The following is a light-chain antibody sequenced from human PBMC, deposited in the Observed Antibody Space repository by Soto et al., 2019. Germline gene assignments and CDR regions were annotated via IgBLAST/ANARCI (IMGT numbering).Light chain of an antibody. CDR2: AAY. V-gene: IGKV1-39*01. CDR3: KQSYTTPRT. J-gene: IGKJ1*01. CDR1: QSISSY. Sequence: DIQMTQSPSTLSGSVGDRVTITCRASQSISSYLNWYQQKPGKAPKLLIYAAYSLQSGVPSRFSGSGSGTDFTLTIRSLQPEDFATYYCKQSYTTPRTFGQGTKVDIK.